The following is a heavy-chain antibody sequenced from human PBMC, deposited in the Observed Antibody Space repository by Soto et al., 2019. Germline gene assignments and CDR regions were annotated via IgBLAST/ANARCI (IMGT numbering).Heavy chain of an antibody. V-gene: IGHV3-74*01. CDR1: GFTFSSQW. J-gene: IGHJ4*02. D-gene: IGHD5-18*01. CDR2: ILNDGTTT. Sequence: PGGSLRLSCTASGFTFSSQWLHWVRQAPGKGLMWISRILNDGTTTNYADSVKGRFTVSRDNAKKTMSLQMNNLRAEDTAVYYCATWRGGYTYGLDHWGQGTPVTV. CDR3: ATWRGGYTYGLDH.